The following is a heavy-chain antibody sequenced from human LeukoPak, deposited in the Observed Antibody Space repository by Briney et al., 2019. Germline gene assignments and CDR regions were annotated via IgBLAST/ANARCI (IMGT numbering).Heavy chain of an antibody. D-gene: IGHD1-20*01. CDR1: GFTFSDFY. CDR2: ISSSGSTI. CDR3: ARRRYNWNAIDY. Sequence: GGSLRLSCAASGFTFSDFYMSWIRQAPGKGLEWVSYISSSGSTIYYADSVKGRFTISRDNAKNSLYLQMNSLRAEDTAVYYCARRRYNWNAIDYWGQGTLVTVSS. V-gene: IGHV3-11*01. J-gene: IGHJ4*02.